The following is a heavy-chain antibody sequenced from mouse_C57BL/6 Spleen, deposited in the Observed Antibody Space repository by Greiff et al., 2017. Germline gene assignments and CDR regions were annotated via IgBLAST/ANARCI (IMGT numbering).Heavy chain of an antibody. Sequence: EVKLVESGPGLVKPSQSLSLTCSVTGYSITSGYYWNWIRQFPGNKLEWMGYISYDGSNNYNPSLKNRISITRDTSKNQFFLKLNSVTTEDTATYYCAGITTDYFDYWGQGTTLTVSS. CDR1: GYSITSGYY. J-gene: IGHJ2*01. CDR3: AGITTDYFDY. CDR2: ISYDGSN. D-gene: IGHD1-1*01. V-gene: IGHV3-6*01.